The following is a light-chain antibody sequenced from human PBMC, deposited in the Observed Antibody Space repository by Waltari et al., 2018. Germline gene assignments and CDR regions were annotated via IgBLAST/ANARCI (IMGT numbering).Light chain of an antibody. CDR1: ALPKNY. J-gene: IGLJ2*01. V-gene: IGLV3-10*01. CDR3: YSTDSSGNHRV. CDR2: EDN. Sequence: SYELTQPPSVSVSPGQTARTPCSGAALPKNYASWYQQKTGQAPVLVIYEDNKRPSGIPERISGSSSGTMATLTVSGAQVEDEADYYCYSTDSSGNHRVFGGGTRLTVL.